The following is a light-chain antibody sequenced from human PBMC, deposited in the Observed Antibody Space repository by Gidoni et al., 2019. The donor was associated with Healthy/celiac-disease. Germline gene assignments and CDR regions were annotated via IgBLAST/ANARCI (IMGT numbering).Light chain of an antibody. J-gene: IGLJ3*02. Sequence: QTVVTQEPSFSVSPGGTVTLTCGWSSGSVSTSYYPSWYQQTPGQAPRTLIYSTNTRSSGVPDRFSGSILGNKAALTITGAQADDESDYYCVLYMGSGLWVFGGGTKLTVL. CDR3: VLYMGSGLWV. CDR2: STN. V-gene: IGLV8-61*01. CDR1: SGSVSTSYY.